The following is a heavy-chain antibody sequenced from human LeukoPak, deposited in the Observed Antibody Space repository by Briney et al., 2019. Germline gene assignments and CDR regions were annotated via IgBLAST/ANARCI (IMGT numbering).Heavy chain of an antibody. CDR3: AKVSSGGNSGNNYYYMDV. CDR1: GFTFSNYG. Sequence: PGGSLSLSCVASGFTFSNYGMHWVRQAPGKGLEWVALIRYDGGNKYYADSVKGRFTISRDNSKNTLYLQMNSLRPEDTAVYYCAKVSSGGNSGNNYYYMDVWGKGTTVTISS. D-gene: IGHD4-23*01. V-gene: IGHV3-30*02. CDR2: IRYDGGNK. J-gene: IGHJ6*03.